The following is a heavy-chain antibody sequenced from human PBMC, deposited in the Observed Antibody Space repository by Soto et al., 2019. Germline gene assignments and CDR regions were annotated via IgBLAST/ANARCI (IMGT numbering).Heavy chain of an antibody. CDR1: GFTFSSYA. Sequence: ESGGGVVQPGRSLRLSCAASGFTFSSYAMHWVRQAPGKGLEWVAVISYDGSNKYYADSVKGRFTISRDNSKNTLYLQMNSLRAEDTAVYYCARDLGSYREYDYWGQGTLVTVSS. J-gene: IGHJ4*02. D-gene: IGHD3-16*02. CDR3: ARDLGSYREYDY. CDR2: ISYDGSNK. V-gene: IGHV3-30-3*01.